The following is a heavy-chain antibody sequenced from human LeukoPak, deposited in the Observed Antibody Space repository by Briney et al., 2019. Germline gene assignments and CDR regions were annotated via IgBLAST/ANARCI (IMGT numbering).Heavy chain of an antibody. J-gene: IGHJ4*02. Sequence: GGSLRLSCAASGFTFSSYAMHWVRQAPGKGLEWVAVISYDGSNKYYADSVKGRFTISRDNPKNTLYLQMNGLRAEDTAVYYCAKETDYWGQGTLVTVSS. V-gene: IGHV3-30*04. CDR3: AKETDY. CDR2: ISYDGSNK. CDR1: GFTFSSYA.